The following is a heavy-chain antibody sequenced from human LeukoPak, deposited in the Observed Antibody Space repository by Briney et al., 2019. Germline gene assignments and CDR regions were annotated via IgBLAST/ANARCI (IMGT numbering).Heavy chain of an antibody. CDR3: AREKDDAFDI. V-gene: IGHV3-33*01. CDR1: GFSFSSYA. CDR2: IWNDGSSY. J-gene: IGHJ3*02. Sequence: RGGSLRLSCAASGFSFSSYAMHWVRQAPGKGLEWVAVIWNDGSSYYYADSVKGRFTISRDNSKNTLYLQMNSLRAEDTAVYHCAREKDDAFDIWGQGTMVTVSS.